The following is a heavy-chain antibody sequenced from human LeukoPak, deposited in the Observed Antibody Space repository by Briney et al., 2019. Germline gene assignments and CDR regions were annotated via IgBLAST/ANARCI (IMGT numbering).Heavy chain of an antibody. CDR3: AREGHVDNFDWFYGFDY. D-gene: IGHD3-9*01. V-gene: IGHV4-39*07. CDR2: IYYSGCT. CDR1: GASISGSGYY. Sequence: SETLSLTCAVSGASISGSGYYLGWIRQPPGKGLEWIGNIYYSGCTYYNASLQSRVTISIDTSKNQFSLRLSSVTAADTAVYYCAREGHVDNFDWFYGFDYWGQGTLVTVSS. J-gene: IGHJ4*02.